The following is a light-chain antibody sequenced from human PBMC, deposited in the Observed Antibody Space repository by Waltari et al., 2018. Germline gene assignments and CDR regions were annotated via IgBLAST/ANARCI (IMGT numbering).Light chain of an antibody. Sequence: SCRASQSISRYLAWYQHQPGQAPRLLIYDASSRATGIPDRFSGSGSGTDFSLTISRLEPEDFAVYYCQEYGSLPATFGQGTKVEIK. V-gene: IGKV3-20*01. CDR2: DAS. CDR1: QSISRY. J-gene: IGKJ1*01. CDR3: QEYGSLPAT.